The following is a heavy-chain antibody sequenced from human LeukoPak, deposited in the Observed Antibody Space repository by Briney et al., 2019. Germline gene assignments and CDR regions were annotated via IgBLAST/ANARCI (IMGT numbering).Heavy chain of an antibody. J-gene: IGHJ4*02. CDR3: ARVREYSSSSPATYFDY. V-gene: IGHV1-69*05. CDR2: IIPIFGTA. CDR1: GGTFSSYA. D-gene: IGHD6-6*01. Sequence: SVKVSCKASGGTFSSYAISWVRQAPGQGLEWMGGIIPIFGTANYAQKFQGRVTITTDESTSTAYMELSSLRSEDTAVYYCARVREYSSSSPATYFDYWGQGTLVTVSS.